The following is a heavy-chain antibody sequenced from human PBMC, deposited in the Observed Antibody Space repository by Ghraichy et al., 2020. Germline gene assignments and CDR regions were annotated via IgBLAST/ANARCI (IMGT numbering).Heavy chain of an antibody. CDR3: ASQYNSHLNWFDP. D-gene: IGHD2/OR15-2a*01. V-gene: IGHV4-39*02. Sequence: ESLNISCLVSGGSITRSNYYWGWIRQPPGKGLEWIGSISYSGSTYYNPSLKSRVTISDDTSKNHFSLKLSSVTAADTAVYYCASQYNSHLNWFDPWGQGTLVTVSS. CDR1: GGSITRSNYY. J-gene: IGHJ5*02. CDR2: ISYSGST.